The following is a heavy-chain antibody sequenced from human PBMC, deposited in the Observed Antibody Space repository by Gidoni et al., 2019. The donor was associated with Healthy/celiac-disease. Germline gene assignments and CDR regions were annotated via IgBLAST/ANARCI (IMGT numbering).Heavy chain of an antibody. CDR2: IIPIFGTA. V-gene: IGHV1-69*01. J-gene: IGHJ4*02. CDR1: GGTFSSYA. Sequence: QVQLVQSGAEVKKPGSSVKVSCMASGGTFSSYAISWVRQAPGQGLEWMGGIIPIFGTANYAQKFQGRVTITADESTSTAYMELSSLRSEDTAVYYCARGHNRGAYDSSGYFPWYFDYWGQGTLVTISS. CDR3: ARGHNRGAYDSSGYFPWYFDY. D-gene: IGHD3-22*01.